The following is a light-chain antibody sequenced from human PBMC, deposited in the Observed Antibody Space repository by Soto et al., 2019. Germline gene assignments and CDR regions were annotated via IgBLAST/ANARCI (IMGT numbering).Light chain of an antibody. J-gene: IGKJ2*01. CDR3: QQYGSSPPET. V-gene: IGKV3-20*01. Sequence: EIVLTQSPGTLSLSPGERATLSCRASQSVSSSYLAWYQQKPGQAPRLLIYGASSRATGIPDRFSGSGSGTDFTLTISRLEPEDFAVHYCQQYGSSPPETFGQGTKLEIK. CDR1: QSVSSSY. CDR2: GAS.